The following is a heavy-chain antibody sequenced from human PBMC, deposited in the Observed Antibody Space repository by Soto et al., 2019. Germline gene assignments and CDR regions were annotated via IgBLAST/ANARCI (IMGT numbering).Heavy chain of an antibody. Sequence: QVQLQESGPGLVKPSETLSLTCTVSGGSISSYYWTWIRQPPGKRLEWIGYVYYSGSTNYNPSLMSRVTISVDMSKNQFSLKLSSVTAADTAVYYCARDTVTTSDDAFDIWGQGTMVTVSS. CDR1: GGSISSYY. D-gene: IGHD4-17*01. CDR3: ARDTVTTSDDAFDI. J-gene: IGHJ3*02. V-gene: IGHV4-59*01. CDR2: VYYSGST.